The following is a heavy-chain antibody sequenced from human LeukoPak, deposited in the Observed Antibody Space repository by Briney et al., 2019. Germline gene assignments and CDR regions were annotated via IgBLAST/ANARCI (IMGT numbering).Heavy chain of an antibody. CDR2: INGLGDGT. CDR1: GFSFRSYA. Sequence: GGSLRLSCAASGFSFRSYAMNWVRQAPGKGLEWVSGINGLGDGTYYADSVKGRFVIFRDNSKSTLYLQMNSLRAEDTAVFYCAEDRPNGMDVWGQGTTVTVS. CDR3: AEDRPNGMDV. J-gene: IGHJ6*02. D-gene: IGHD6-6*01. V-gene: IGHV3-23*01.